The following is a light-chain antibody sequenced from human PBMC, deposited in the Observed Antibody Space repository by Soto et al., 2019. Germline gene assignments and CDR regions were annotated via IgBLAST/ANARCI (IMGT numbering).Light chain of an antibody. J-gene: IGKJ4*01. CDR2: DAS. CDR1: QSISSH. V-gene: IGKV3-11*01. CDR3: QQRPNWPLT. Sequence: EIVLTQSPATLSLSPGERATLSCRASQSISSHFAWYQQKPGQAPRLLMYDASNRATGIPARFSGSGSGTDFTLTSSILEPEDFAIYYCQQRPNWPLTFGGGTKVEIK.